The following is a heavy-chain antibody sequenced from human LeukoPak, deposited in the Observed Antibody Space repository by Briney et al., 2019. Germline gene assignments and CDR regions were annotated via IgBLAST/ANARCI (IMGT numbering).Heavy chain of an antibody. CDR2: IYSGGST. J-gene: IGHJ6*02. Sequence: GGSLRLSCAASGFTVSSNYMSWVRQAPGKGLEWVSVIYSGGSTYYADSVKGRFTICRDSSKNTLYLQMNSLRAADTAVYYCARTPITMVRGAKGYYYGMDVWGQGTTVSLSS. CDR1: GFTVSSNY. V-gene: IGHV3-66*01. CDR3: ARTPITMVRGAKGYYYGMDV. D-gene: IGHD3-10*01.